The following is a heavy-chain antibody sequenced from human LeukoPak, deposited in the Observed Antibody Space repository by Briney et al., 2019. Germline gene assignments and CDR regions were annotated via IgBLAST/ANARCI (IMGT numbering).Heavy chain of an antibody. CDR1: GFTFSSYA. Sequence: PGGSLRLSCAASGFTFSSYAMSWVRRAPGKGLEWVSAISGSGGSTSYADSVKGRFTISRDNSKNTLYLQMNSLRAEDTAVYYCAKGWAVAGRPGYFQHSGQGTLVTVSS. CDR2: ISGSGGST. D-gene: IGHD6-19*01. CDR3: AKGWAVAGRPGYFQH. V-gene: IGHV3-23*01. J-gene: IGHJ1*01.